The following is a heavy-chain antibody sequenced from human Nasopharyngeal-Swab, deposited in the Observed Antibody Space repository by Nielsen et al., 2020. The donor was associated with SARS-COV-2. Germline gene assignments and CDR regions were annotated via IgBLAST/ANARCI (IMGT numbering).Heavy chain of an antibody. D-gene: IGHD4-17*01. Sequence: SETLSLTCAVYGGSFSGYYWSWIRQPPGKGLEWIGEINHSGSTNYNPSLKSRVTISVDTSKNQFSLKLSSVTAADTAVYYCARGLGPTVTTGCDYWGQGTLVTVSS. V-gene: IGHV4-34*01. J-gene: IGHJ4*02. CDR2: INHSGST. CDR1: GGSFSGYY. CDR3: ARGLGPTVTTGCDY.